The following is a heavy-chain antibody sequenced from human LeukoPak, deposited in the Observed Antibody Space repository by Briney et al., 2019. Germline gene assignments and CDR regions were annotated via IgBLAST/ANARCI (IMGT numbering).Heavy chain of an antibody. J-gene: IGHJ4*02. CDR3: ANGMTKGDY. CDR2: ISGGGGST. Sequence: PGGSLRLSSAASGFTFSSYAMSWVRQAPGKGLEWVSAISGGGGSTYYADSVKGRFTISRDNSKNTLYLQMNSLRAEDTAVYYCANGMTKGDYWGQGTLVTVSS. CDR1: GFTFSSYA. V-gene: IGHV3-23*01. D-gene: IGHD4-11*01.